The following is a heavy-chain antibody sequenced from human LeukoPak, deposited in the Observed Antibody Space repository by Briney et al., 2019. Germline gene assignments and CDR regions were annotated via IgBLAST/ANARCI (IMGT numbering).Heavy chain of an antibody. V-gene: IGHV3-23*01. D-gene: IGHD5-24*01. J-gene: IGHJ5*02. CDR1: GFTFSSYA. CDR2: ISGSGGST. Sequence: GGSLRLSCAASGFTFSSYAMSWVRQAPGKGLEWVSAISGSGGSTYYADSVKGRFTISRDNSKNTLYLQMNSLRAEDTAVYYCARDHGDGYNWFDHWGQGTLVTVSS. CDR3: ARDHGDGYNWFDH.